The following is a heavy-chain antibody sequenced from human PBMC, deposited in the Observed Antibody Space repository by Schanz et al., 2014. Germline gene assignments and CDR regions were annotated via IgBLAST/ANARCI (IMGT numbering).Heavy chain of an antibody. Sequence: QVQLVQSGAEVKKPGASVKVSCKASGYTFTSYYMHWVRQAPGQGLEWMGIINPSGGSTSYAQKFQGRVTRARDTSTSTVDMELRSLRSEDTAVYDCARDGEAAAGCDYWGQGTLVTVSS. CDR1: GYTFTSYY. CDR3: ARDGEAAAGCDY. CDR2: INPSGGST. J-gene: IGHJ4*02. V-gene: IGHV1-46*03. D-gene: IGHD6-13*01.